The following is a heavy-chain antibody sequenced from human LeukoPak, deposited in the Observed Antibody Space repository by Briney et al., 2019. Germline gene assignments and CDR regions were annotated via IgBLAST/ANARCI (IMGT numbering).Heavy chain of an antibody. CDR2: IYYSGST. CDR1: GGSLSSSSYY. D-gene: IGHD5-12*01. CDR3: ASDSGYDYYFDY. Sequence: PSETLSLTCTVSGGSLSSSSYYWGWIRQPPGKGLEWIGSIYYSGSTYYNPSLKSGVTISVDTSKNQFSLKLSSVTAADTAVYYCASDSGYDYYFDYWGQGTLVTVSS. V-gene: IGHV4-39*01. J-gene: IGHJ4*02.